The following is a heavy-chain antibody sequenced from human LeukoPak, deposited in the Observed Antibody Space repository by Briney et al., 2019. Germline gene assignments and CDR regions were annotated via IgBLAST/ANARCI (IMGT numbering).Heavy chain of an antibody. Sequence: GASVKVSCKASGYTFTSYGISWVRQAPGQGLEWMGWISAYNGNTNYAQKLQGRVTMTTDTSTSTAYMELRSLRSDDTAVYYCAREGSSTSNYYYYYYMDVWGKGTTVTVSS. CDR3: AREGSSTSNYYYYYYMDV. D-gene: IGHD2-2*01. V-gene: IGHV1-18*01. CDR1: GYTFTSYG. CDR2: ISAYNGNT. J-gene: IGHJ6*03.